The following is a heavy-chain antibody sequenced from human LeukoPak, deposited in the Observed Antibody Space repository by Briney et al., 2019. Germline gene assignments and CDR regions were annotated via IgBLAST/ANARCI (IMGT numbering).Heavy chain of an antibody. D-gene: IGHD6-6*01. CDR3: AGIEYSSSY. CDR1: GGSISSYY. Sequence: SETLSLTCTVSGGSISSYYWSWIRQPPGKGLEWIGEINHSGSTNYNPSLKSRVTISVDTSKNQFSLKLSSVTAADTAVYYCAGIEYSSSYWGQGTLVTVSS. J-gene: IGHJ4*02. V-gene: IGHV4-34*01. CDR2: INHSGST.